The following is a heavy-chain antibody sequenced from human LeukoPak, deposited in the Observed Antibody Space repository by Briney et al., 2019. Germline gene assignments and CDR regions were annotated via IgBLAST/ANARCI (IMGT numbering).Heavy chain of an antibody. V-gene: IGHV1-3*03. CDR3: ARTSMVRGVPFDY. CDR2: INAGNGNT. CDR1: GYTFSDNF. D-gene: IGHD3-10*01. Sequence: ASVKVSCKASGYTFSDNFMHWVRQAPGQRLEWMGWINAGNGNTKYSQEFQGRVTITRDTSASTAYMELSSLRSEDMAVYYCARTSMVRGVPFDYWGQGTLVTVSS. J-gene: IGHJ4*02.